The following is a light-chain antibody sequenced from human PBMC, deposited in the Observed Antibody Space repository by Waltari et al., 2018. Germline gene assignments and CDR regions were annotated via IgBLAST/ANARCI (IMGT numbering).Light chain of an antibody. CDR1: QIIDTW. J-gene: IGKJ1*01. CDR2: KAS. Sequence: DIQMTQSPSTLSASVGDRVTITCRASQIIDTWLAWYQQKPGKAPKLLIFKASTLETGVPSRFSGSGSGTEFTLTISSLQPDDFATYYCQQYSNLWTFGQGTKLEIK. CDR3: QQYSNLWT. V-gene: IGKV1-5*03.